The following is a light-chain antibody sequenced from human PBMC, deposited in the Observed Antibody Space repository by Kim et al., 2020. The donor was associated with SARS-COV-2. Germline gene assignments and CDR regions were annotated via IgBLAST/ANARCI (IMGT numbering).Light chain of an antibody. CDR1: SGHSSYA. V-gene: IGLV4-69*01. J-gene: IGLJ2*01. CDR3: QTWGTVV. Sequence: QLVLTQSPSASASLGASVKLTCTLSSGHSSYAIAWHQQQPEKGPRYLMKLNSDGSHSKGDGIPDRFSGSSSGAERYLTISSLQSEDEDDYYCQTWGTVVFGGGTQLTVL. CDR2: LNSDGSH.